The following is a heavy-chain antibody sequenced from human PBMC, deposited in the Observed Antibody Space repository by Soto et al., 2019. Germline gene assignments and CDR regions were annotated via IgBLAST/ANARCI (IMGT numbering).Heavy chain of an antibody. CDR1: GGSISSYY. V-gene: IGHV4-59*08. CDR2: IYYSGST. D-gene: IGHD3-16*02. Sequence: PSETLSLTCTVSGGSISSYYWSWIRQPPGKGLEWIGYIYYSGSTNYNPSLKSRVTISVDTSKNQFSLKLSSVTAADTAVYYCARSSIPHLGELSSRFDYWGQGTLVTVSS. J-gene: IGHJ4*02. CDR3: ARSSIPHLGELSSRFDY.